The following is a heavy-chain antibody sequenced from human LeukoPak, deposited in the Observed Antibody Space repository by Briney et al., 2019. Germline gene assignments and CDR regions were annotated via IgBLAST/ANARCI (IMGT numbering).Heavy chain of an antibody. CDR1: GFTFSSYW. J-gene: IGHJ5*02. CDR3: ARGRGPYGWFDP. V-gene: IGHV3-74*01. D-gene: IGHD3-10*01. CDR2: MNSDGTTT. Sequence: GGSLRLSCAASGFTFSSYWMNWARHAPGKGLVWVSRMNSDGTTTNYADSVKGRFTISRDNAKNTLYLQMNSLRAEDTAVYYCARGRGPYGWFDPWGQGTLVTVSS.